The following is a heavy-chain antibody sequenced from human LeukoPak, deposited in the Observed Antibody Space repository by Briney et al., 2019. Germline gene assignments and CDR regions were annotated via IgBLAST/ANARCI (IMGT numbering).Heavy chain of an antibody. V-gene: IGHV6-1*01. CDR3: ARDLYSRSWYFDY. Sequence: SQTLSLTCAISGDSVSSNSAAWSWIRQSPSRGLEWLGRTYYRSKWYNDYAVSVKGRISINPDTSKNQFSLQLNSVTPEDTAVYYCARDLYSRSWYFDYWGQGTLVTVSS. CDR2: TYYRSKWYN. CDR1: GDSVSSNSAA. D-gene: IGHD6-13*01. J-gene: IGHJ4*02.